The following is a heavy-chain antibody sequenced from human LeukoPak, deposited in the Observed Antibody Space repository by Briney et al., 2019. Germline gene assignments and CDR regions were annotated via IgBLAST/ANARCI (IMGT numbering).Heavy chain of an antibody. CDR3: AKDSWVRNDMDV. Sequence: GGSLRLSCAASGFTFSSYAMNWVRQAPGKGLEWVSAISGSDGRTVYADSVKGRFTISRDNSDNTLYLQMNSLRAEDTAIYYCAKDSWVRNDMDVWGQGTTVTVSS. CDR2: ISGSDGRT. D-gene: IGHD1-14*01. V-gene: IGHV3-23*01. J-gene: IGHJ6*02. CDR1: GFTFSSYA.